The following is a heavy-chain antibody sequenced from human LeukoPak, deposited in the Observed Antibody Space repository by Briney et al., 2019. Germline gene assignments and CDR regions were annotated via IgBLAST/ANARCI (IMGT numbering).Heavy chain of an antibody. CDR1: GGSISSSAYY. Sequence: SETLSLTCTVSGGSISSSAYYWGWIRRPPGKGLEWIGSIHSSGSTYYNPSLKSRVTISVDTSKNQFSLKLTSVTAADTAVYYCARDSMVRGVITTRWFDPWGQGTLVTVSS. J-gene: IGHJ5*02. D-gene: IGHD3-10*01. V-gene: IGHV4-39*07. CDR3: ARDSMVRGVITTRWFDP. CDR2: IHSSGST.